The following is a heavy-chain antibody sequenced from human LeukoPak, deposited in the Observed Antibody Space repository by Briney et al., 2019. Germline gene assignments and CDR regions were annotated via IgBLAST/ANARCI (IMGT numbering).Heavy chain of an antibody. CDR3: ARRRTYDILTGYPQYYFDY. J-gene: IGHJ4*02. V-gene: IGHV4-39*01. D-gene: IGHD3-9*01. CDR1: GGSISTNPYY. CDR2: LYYSGNP. Sequence: SGTLSLTCSVSGGSISTNPYYWGWIRQPPRKGREWIGVLYYSGNPSYKLSLKSRVTLSVDTSKNPVSLKVTSVTAADTALYYCARRRTYDILTGYPQYYFDYWSKGALVTVSS.